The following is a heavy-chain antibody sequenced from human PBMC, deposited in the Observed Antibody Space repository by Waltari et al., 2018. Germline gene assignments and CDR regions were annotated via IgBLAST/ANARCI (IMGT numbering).Heavy chain of an antibody. Sequence: EVQLVASGGGLVQPGGSLRLSCAASGFTFSRYWMPGVRPAPGKGLVWVARINSDGSSTSYADSVKGRFTISRDNAKNTLYLQMNSLRAEDTAVYYCARTGYYDSSGYNDAFDIWGQGTMVTVSS. CDR1: GFTFSRYW. CDR2: INSDGSST. CDR3: ARTGYYDSSGYNDAFDI. D-gene: IGHD3-22*01. V-gene: IGHV3-74*01. J-gene: IGHJ3*02.